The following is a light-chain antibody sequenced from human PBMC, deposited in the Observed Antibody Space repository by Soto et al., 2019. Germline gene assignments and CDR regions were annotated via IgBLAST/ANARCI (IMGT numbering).Light chain of an antibody. Sequence: QSALTQPASVSGSPGQSITISCTGTSNDVGSYNYVSWYQHHPGKAPRLMIYASSNRPSGVSHRFSGSRSGNTASLTISGLQAEDEADYYCSSYTSGSTLDVFGTGTKVTVL. CDR2: ASS. J-gene: IGLJ1*01. CDR3: SSYTSGSTLDV. CDR1: SNDVGSYNY. V-gene: IGLV2-14*01.